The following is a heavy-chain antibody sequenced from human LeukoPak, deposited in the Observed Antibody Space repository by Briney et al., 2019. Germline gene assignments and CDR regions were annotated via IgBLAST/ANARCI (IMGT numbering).Heavy chain of an antibody. D-gene: IGHD3-16*01. Sequence: SETLSLTCTVSGGSISCSPYYWGWIRQPPGKGLEWIGSMYYSGSTYYNPSIKSRVTISVDTSKKQFSMKLRSVAAADTAVYYCARQIYDYVWGYWGQGTLVTVSS. CDR2: MYYSGST. V-gene: IGHV4-39*01. J-gene: IGHJ4*02. CDR1: GGSISCSPYY. CDR3: ARQIYDYVWGY.